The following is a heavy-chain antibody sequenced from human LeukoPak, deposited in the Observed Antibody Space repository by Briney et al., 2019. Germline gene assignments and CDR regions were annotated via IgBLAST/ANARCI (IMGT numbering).Heavy chain of an antibody. CDR2: ISYDGSNK. CDR3: ASIQKWAYSSSWCQEGFDY. V-gene: IGHV3-30-3*01. CDR1: GFTFSSYA. D-gene: IGHD6-13*01. J-gene: IGHJ4*02. Sequence: GGSLRLSCAASGFTFSSYAMHWVRQASGKGLEWVAVISYDGSNKYYADSVKGRFTISRDNSKNTLYLQMNSLRAEDTAVYYCASIQKWAYSSSWCQEGFDYWGQGTLVTVSS.